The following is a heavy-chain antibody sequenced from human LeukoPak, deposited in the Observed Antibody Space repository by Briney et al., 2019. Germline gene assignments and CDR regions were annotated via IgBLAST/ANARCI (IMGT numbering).Heavy chain of an antibody. CDR1: GFPFSSYA. Sequence: GGSLRLSCSASGFPFSSYALHWVRPAPGEGLEYVSAISDSGGSTYYADSVKGRFTISRGNSKNTLYLQMSSLRAEDTAVYFCVRGYSFGPYGMDVWGQGTTVTVSS. CDR3: VRGYSFGPYGMDV. D-gene: IGHD2-15*01. CDR2: ISDSGGST. V-gene: IGHV3-64D*09. J-gene: IGHJ6*02.